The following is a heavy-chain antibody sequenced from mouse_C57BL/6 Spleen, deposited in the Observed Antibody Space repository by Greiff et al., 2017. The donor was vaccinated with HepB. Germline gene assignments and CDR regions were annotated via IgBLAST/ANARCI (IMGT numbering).Heavy chain of an antibody. Sequence: EVKLVESEGGLVQPGSSMKLSCTASGFTFSDYYMAWVRQVPEKGLEWVANINYDGSSTYYLDSLKSRFIISRDNAKNILYLQMSSLKSEDTATYYCAREGPLLHRGYFDVWGTGTTVTVSS. V-gene: IGHV5-16*01. CDR2: INYDGSST. CDR1: GFTFSDYY. D-gene: IGHD1-1*01. J-gene: IGHJ1*03. CDR3: AREGPLLHRGYFDV.